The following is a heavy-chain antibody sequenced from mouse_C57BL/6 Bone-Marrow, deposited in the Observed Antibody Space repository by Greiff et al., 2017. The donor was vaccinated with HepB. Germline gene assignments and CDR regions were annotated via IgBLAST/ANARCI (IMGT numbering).Heavy chain of an antibody. D-gene: IGHD2-1*01. V-gene: IGHV1-15*01. J-gene: IGHJ4*01. CDR2: IDPETGGT. Sequence: LKESGAELVRPGASVTLSCKASGYTFTDYEMHWVKQTPVHGLEWIGAIDPETGGTAYNQKFKGKAILTADKSSSTAYMELRSLTSEDSAVYYCVYWDYAMDYWGQGTSVTVSS. CDR3: VYWDYAMDY. CDR1: GYTFTDYE.